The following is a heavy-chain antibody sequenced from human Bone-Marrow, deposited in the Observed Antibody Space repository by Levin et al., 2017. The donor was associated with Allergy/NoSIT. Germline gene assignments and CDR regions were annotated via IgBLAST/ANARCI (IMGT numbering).Heavy chain of an antibody. Sequence: ETLSLTCAASGFTVRNNYMSWVRQAPGKGLEGVSIIYSGGDTYYTDSVKGRFTISRDSSKNTLYLQMNSLRADDTAVYYCATSPTSGYWGQGTLVTVSS. CDR3: ATSPTSGY. J-gene: IGHJ4*02. V-gene: IGHV3-53*01. CDR2: IYSGGDT. CDR1: GFTVRNNY.